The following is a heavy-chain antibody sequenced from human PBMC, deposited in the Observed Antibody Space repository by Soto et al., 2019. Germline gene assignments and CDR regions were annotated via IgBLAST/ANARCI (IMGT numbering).Heavy chain of an antibody. CDR2: ISYDGSNK. CDR3: AKDAGWLQSDRGYFDY. Sequence: QVQLVESGGGVVQPGRSLRLSCAASGFTFSSYGMHWVRQAPGKGLEWVAFISYDGSNKYYADSVKGRFTISRDNSKNTLYLQMNSLRAEDTAVYYCAKDAGWLQSDRGYFDYWGQGTLVTVSS. V-gene: IGHV3-30*18. J-gene: IGHJ4*02. D-gene: IGHD5-12*01. CDR1: GFTFSSYG.